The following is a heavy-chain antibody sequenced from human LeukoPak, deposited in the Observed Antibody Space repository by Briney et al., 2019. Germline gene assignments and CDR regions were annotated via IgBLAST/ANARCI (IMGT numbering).Heavy chain of an antibody. CDR3: AKDWTVTTGIDY. CDR2: ISGSGGST. J-gene: IGHJ4*02. Sequence: PGRSLRLSCAASGFTFSSYAMSWVRQAPGKGLEWVSAISGSGGSTYYADSVKGRFTISRDNSKNTLYLQMNSLRAEDTAVYYCAKDWTVTTGIDYWGQGTLVTVSS. CDR1: GFTFSSYA. V-gene: IGHV3-23*01. D-gene: IGHD4-17*01.